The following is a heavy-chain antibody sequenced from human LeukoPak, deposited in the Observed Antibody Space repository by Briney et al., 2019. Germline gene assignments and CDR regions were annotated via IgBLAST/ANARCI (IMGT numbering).Heavy chain of an antibody. D-gene: IGHD2-8*01. CDR3: ASRDFYRTNGVCSYNWFDP. J-gene: IGHJ5*02. CDR2: MNPNSGNT. CDR1: GYTFTSYD. Sequence: GASVKVSCKASGYTFTSYDINWVRQATGQGLEWMGWMNPNSGNTGYAQKFQGRVTMTRNTSISTAYMELSSLRSEDTAVYYCASRDFYRTNGVCSYNWFDPWGQGTLVTVSS. V-gene: IGHV1-8*01.